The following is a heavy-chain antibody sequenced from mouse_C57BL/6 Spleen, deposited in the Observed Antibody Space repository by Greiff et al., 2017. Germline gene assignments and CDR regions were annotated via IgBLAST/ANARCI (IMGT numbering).Heavy chain of an antibody. CDR2: ISDGGSYT. V-gene: IGHV5-4*01. D-gene: IGHD1-1*01. Sequence: EVKLVESGGGLVKPGGSLKLSCAASGFTFSSYAMSWVRQTPEKRLEWVATISDGGSYTYYPDNVKGRFTISRDNAKNNLYLQMSHLKSEDTAMYYCARDGTTVVPYYFDYWGQGTTPTVSS. CDR1: GFTFSSYA. CDR3: ARDGTTVVPYYFDY. J-gene: IGHJ2*01.